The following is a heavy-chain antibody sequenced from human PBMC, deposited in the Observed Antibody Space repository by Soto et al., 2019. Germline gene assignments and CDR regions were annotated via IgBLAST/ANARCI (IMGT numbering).Heavy chain of an antibody. D-gene: IGHD6-13*01. Sequence: QVQLQESGTGLVKPSETLSLTCTVSGGSISSYYRSWIRQPPGKGLEWIGYIYDIGSTNYNPSLKRRVTISLDTYKNQFSLKLISVTAADTAVYYCARASPLGSSWYEDVWGQGTTVTVSS. CDR2: IYDIGST. CDR1: GGSISSYY. J-gene: IGHJ6*02. CDR3: ARASPLGSSWYEDV. V-gene: IGHV4-59*01.